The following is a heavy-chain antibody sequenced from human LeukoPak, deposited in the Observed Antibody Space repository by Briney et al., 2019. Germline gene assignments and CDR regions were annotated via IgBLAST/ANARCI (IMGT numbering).Heavy chain of an antibody. CDR3: ARDQDDYVWGSPNGLKY. CDR2: IYHSGST. V-gene: IGHV4-38-2*02. Sequence: SETLSLTCAVSGYSISSGYYWGCIRQPPGKGLEWIGSIYHSGSTYYNPSLKSRVTISVDTSKNQFSLKLSFVTAADTAVYYCARDQDDYVWGSPNGLKYWGQGTLVTVSS. D-gene: IGHD3-16*01. J-gene: IGHJ4*02. CDR1: GYSISSGYY.